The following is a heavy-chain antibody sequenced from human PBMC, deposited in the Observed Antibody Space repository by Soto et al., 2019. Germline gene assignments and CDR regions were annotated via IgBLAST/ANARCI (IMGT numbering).Heavy chain of an antibody. CDR2: ISYSGNT. Sequence: QVQLQESGPGLVKPSETLSLTCTVSGVSITSYYWSWIPQSPGKGLEWIGFISYSGNTNYNPSHKSRVIISRDASRNEFSLRLTSVTAADTAVYYCATSSGPQSPIGDHWGQGTLVTVSS. V-gene: IGHV4-59*08. CDR3: ATSSGPQSPIGDH. CDR1: GVSITSYY. D-gene: IGHD6-19*01. J-gene: IGHJ4*02.